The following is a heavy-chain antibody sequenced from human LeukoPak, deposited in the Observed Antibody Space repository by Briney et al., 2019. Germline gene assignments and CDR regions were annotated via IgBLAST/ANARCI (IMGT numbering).Heavy chain of an antibody. D-gene: IGHD4-17*01. Sequence: GGSLRLSCTVSGFSISGRDMTWGRQAPGKGLEWVSSIGSGAKMFYTDSVKGRFTVSRDTSKNTLFLQMNSLRAEDTAVYYCTTTVWTGQFPDYFDVWGQGTLVTVSS. CDR3: TTTVWTGQFPDYFDV. V-gene: IGHV3-69-1*02. CDR2: IGSGAKM. J-gene: IGHJ4*02. CDR1: GFSISGRD.